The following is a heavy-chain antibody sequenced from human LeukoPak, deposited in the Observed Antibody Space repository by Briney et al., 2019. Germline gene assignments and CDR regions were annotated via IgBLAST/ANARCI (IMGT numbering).Heavy chain of an antibody. CDR3: ARENSGSYREFDY. J-gene: IGHJ4*02. D-gene: IGHD1-26*01. V-gene: IGHV4-4*07. CDR2: IYTSGST. Sequence: TSETLSLTCTVSGGSISSYYWSWIRQPAGKGLEWIGRIYTSGSTNYNASHKSRVSMSVDTSKNQFSLKLSSVTAADTAVFYCARENSGSYREFDYWGQGTLVTVSS. CDR1: GGSISSYY.